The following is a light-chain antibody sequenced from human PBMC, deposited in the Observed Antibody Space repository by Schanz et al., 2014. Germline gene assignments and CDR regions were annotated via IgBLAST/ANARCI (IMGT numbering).Light chain of an antibody. CDR2: DAS. Sequence: EIVLTQSPATLSLSPGERATLSCRASQRVRNYLAWYQQKPGQAPRLLIYDASNRATGIPAGFSGSGSGTEFTLTISSLEPEDFAVYYCQLRGNWPPCTFGQGTKVEV. V-gene: IGKV3-11*01. CDR3: QLRGNWPPCT. CDR1: QRVRNY. J-gene: IGKJ1*01.